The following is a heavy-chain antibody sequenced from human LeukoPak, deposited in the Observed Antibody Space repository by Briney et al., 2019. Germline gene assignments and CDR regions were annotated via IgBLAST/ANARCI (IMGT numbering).Heavy chain of an antibody. V-gene: IGHV4-59*01. D-gene: IGHD2-15*01. CDR3: ARGYCSGGFCFDFDY. J-gene: IGHJ4*02. CDR2: IYYSGST. CDR1: GGSISSYY. Sequence: SETLSLTCTVSGGSISSYYWSWIRQPPGKGLEWIGYIYYSGSTNYNPSLKSRVTISVDTSKNQFSLKLSSVTAADTAVYYCARGYCSGGFCFDFDYWGQGTLVTVSS.